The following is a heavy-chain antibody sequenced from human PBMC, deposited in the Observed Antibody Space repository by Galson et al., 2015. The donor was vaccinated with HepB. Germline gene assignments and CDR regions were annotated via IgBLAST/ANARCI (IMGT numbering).Heavy chain of an antibody. V-gene: IGHV3-30*04. J-gene: IGHJ6*02. CDR2: ISYDGSNK. Sequence: SLRLSCAASGFTFSSYAMHWVRQAPGKGLEWVAVISYDGSNKYYAGSVRGRFTISRDNSKNTLYLQMNSLRAEDTAVYYCARSMSHCSGGSCYSLRGYYYYGMDVWGQGTTVTVSS. CDR1: GFTFSSYA. D-gene: IGHD2-15*01. CDR3: ARSMSHCSGGSCYSLRGYYYYGMDV.